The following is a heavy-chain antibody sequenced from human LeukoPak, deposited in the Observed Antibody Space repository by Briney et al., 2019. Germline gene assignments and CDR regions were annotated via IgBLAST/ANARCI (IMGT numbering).Heavy chain of an antibody. CDR1: GYSFTSYW. D-gene: IGHD4-23*01. Sequence: KPGESLKISCKGSGYSFTSYWIGWVRQMPGKGLEWMGVIYPGDSDTRYSPSFEGQVIISVDKSINTVYLQWSSLKASDTAIYYCARRSGVTPLTSKYYYYYYMDVWGKGTTVTVSS. J-gene: IGHJ6*03. V-gene: IGHV5-51*03. CDR3: ARRSGVTPLTSKYYYYYYMDV. CDR2: IYPGDSDT.